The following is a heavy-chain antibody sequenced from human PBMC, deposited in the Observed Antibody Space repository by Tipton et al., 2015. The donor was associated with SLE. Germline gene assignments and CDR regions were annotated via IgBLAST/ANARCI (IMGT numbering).Heavy chain of an antibody. CDR1: GGSIRGYY. Sequence: QVQLVQSGPEVKPSETLSLTCTVSGGSIRGYYWSWIRQPPGNGLEWIGCISHSGSAIYNPSLKSRVTISIDTSKNQFSLKLSSVTAADTAVYYCASWSPERTSGWSRFDYWGQGTLVTVSS. CDR2: ISHSGSA. CDR3: ASWSPERTSGWSRFDY. J-gene: IGHJ4*02. V-gene: IGHV4-59*01. D-gene: IGHD6-19*01.